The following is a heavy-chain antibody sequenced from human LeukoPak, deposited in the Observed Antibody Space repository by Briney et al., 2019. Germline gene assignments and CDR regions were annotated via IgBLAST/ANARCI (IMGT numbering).Heavy chain of an antibody. CDR1: GFTFSGSS. Sequence: PGGPLRLSCAASGFTFSGSSLQCVRQASGKGLEWLGRIRGKPNSYATAYAASVKSRFTISRDDSKNTAYLQMNSLKTEDTAVYYCTSNDFWSTYWGQGTPVTVSS. D-gene: IGHD3-3*01. J-gene: IGHJ4*02. V-gene: IGHV3-73*01. CDR2: IRGKPNSYAT. CDR3: TSNDFWSTY.